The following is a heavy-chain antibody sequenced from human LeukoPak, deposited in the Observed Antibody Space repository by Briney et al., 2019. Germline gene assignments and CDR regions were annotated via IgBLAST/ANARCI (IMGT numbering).Heavy chain of an antibody. CDR2: IYSGGRT. J-gene: IGHJ4*02. CDR3: YAGIGPDY. D-gene: IGHD2-2*01. CDR1: GFTVSSNH. V-gene: IGHV3-53*01. Sequence: TGGSLRLSCAASGFTVSSNHMSWVRQAPGKGLDWVSVIYSGGRTYYADSVKGRFTISRDNSKNTLYLQMNSQRAEDTAVYYCYAGIGPDYWGQGTLVTVSS.